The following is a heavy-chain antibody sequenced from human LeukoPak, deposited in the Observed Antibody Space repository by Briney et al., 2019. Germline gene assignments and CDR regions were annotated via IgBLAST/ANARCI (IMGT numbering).Heavy chain of an antibody. CDR2: ISGSGGST. Sequence: GGSLRLSCAASGFTFSSYAMSWVRQAPGKGLEWVSAISGSGGSTYYADSVKGRFTISRDNSKNTLYLQMNSLRAEGTAVYYCAKDTTYYYGSGSYSPFDYWGQGTLVTVSS. CDR1: GFTFSSYA. J-gene: IGHJ4*02. CDR3: AKDTTYYYGSGSYSPFDY. V-gene: IGHV3-23*01. D-gene: IGHD3-10*01.